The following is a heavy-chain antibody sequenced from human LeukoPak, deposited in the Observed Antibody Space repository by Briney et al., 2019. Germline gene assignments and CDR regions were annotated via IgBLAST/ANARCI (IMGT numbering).Heavy chain of an antibody. Sequence: PGRSLRLSCAASGFTFDDYAMHWVRQAPGKGLEWVSGISWNSGSIGYADSVKGRFTISRDNAKYSLYLQMNSLRAEDTALYYCAKDYCSGGSCYNGKYYFDYWGQGTLVTVSS. CDR1: GFTFDDYA. V-gene: IGHV3-9*01. CDR2: ISWNSGSI. CDR3: AKDYCSGGSCYNGKYYFDY. J-gene: IGHJ4*02. D-gene: IGHD2-15*01.